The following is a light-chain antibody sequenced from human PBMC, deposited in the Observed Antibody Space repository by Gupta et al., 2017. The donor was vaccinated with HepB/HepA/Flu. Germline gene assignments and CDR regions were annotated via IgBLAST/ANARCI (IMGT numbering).Light chain of an antibody. CDR1: QSLLHINGYNY. V-gene: IGKV2-28*01. Sequence: DIVMTQSPLSLPVNPGEPAAISCRSSQSLLHINGYNYLDWYLQKPGQSPQLLIYLGSSRASGVPDRFSGSGSGTDFTLKISIVEAEDVGVYYCMQALQTRLTFGGGTKVEIK. CDR2: LGS. J-gene: IGKJ4*01. CDR3: MQALQTRLT.